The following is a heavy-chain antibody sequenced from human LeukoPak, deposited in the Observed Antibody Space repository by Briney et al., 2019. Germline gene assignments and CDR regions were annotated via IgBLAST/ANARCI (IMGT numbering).Heavy chain of an antibody. CDR2: FSAYNGYT. CDR1: GYTFTGYY. J-gene: IGHJ3*02. D-gene: IGHD3-22*01. V-gene: IGHV1-18*04. Sequence: GASVKVSCKASGYTFTGYYMHWVPQAPGQGLEWMGWFSAYNGYTNYAQNLQGRVTMTTDTSTSTAYMELRSLRSDDTAVYYCARMMTPRLYYDSTGYYYGAFDIWGQGTMVAVSS. CDR3: ARMMTPRLYYDSTGYYYGAFDI.